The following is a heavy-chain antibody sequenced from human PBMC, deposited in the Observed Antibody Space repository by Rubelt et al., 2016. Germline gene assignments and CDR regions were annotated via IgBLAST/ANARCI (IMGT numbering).Heavy chain of an antibody. D-gene: IGHD6-6*01. CDR2: ISFDGTNK. J-gene: IGHJ5*02. Sequence: RSHAMHWVRQAPGKGLEWVAVISFDGTNKYYVDSVKGRFTISRGNSMHTLYLQMNSLRAEDTAVYYCAKDGGGFGSSSGLYHWGQGTLVTVSS. CDR3: AKDGGGFGSSSGLYH. V-gene: IGHV3-30*04. CDR1: RSHA.